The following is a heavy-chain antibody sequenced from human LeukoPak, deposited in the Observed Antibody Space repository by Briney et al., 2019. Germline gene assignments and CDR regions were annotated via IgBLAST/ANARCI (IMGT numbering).Heavy chain of an antibody. Sequence: ASVKVSCKASGYTFTDYYMHWVRQAPGQGLEWMGRINPNSGGTNYAQKFQGRVTMTRDTSISAAYMELSRLTSDDTAVYYCARDIGYGDYAGQDYWGQGALVTVSS. CDR1: GYTFTDYY. V-gene: IGHV1-2*06. D-gene: IGHD4-17*01. CDR2: INPNSGGT. CDR3: ARDIGYGDYAGQDY. J-gene: IGHJ4*02.